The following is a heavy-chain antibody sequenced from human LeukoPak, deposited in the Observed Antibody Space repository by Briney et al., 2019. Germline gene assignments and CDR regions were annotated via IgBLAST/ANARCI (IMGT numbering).Heavy chain of an antibody. CDR1: GFTFSSYS. V-gene: IGHV3-21*01. CDR3: ARGNHLAIAAAGTGGPGGWFDP. J-gene: IGHJ5*02. CDR2: ISSSSSYI. Sequence: PGGSLRLSCAASGFTFSSYSMNWVRQAPGKGLEWVSSISSSSSYIYYADSVKGRFTISRDNAKNSLYLQMNSLRAEDTAVYYCARGNHLAIAAAGTGGPGGWFDPWGQGTLVTVSS. D-gene: IGHD6-13*01.